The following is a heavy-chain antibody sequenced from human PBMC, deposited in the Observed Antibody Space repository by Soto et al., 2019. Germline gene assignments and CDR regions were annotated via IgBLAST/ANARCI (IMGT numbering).Heavy chain of an antibody. J-gene: IGHJ4*02. CDR3: ARLEDSSLFDY. CDR2: IYYSGST. Sequence: QLQLQESGPGLVKPSETLSLTCTVSGGSISSSSYYWGWIRQPPGKGLEWIGSIYYSGSTYYNPSLKGRVTMAVDASRNQFSLKLSSVTAADTAVYYCARLEDSSLFDYWGQGTLVTVSS. V-gene: IGHV4-39*01. CDR1: GGSISSSSYY. D-gene: IGHD3-22*01.